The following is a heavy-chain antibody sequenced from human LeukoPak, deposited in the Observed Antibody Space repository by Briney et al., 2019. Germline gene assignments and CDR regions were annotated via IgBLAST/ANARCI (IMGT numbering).Heavy chain of an antibody. CDR3: ASGYSSRGGIDY. V-gene: IGHV3-48*03. CDR1: GFTFSSYE. J-gene: IGHJ4*02. CDR2: ISSSGSTI. D-gene: IGHD6-13*01. Sequence: GGSLRLSCAASGFTFSSYEMNWVRQAPGKGLEWVSYISSSGSTIYYADSVKGRFTISRDNAKNSLHLQMNSLRAEDTAVYYCASGYSSRGGIDYWGQGTLATVSS.